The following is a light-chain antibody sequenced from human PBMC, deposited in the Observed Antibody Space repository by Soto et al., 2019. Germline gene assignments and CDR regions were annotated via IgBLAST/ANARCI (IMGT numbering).Light chain of an antibody. CDR2: SNN. CDR3: AAWDDSLSGYV. CDR1: SSNIGSNY. J-gene: IGLJ1*01. V-gene: IGLV1-47*02. Sequence: QSVLTQPPSASGTPGQRVTISCSGSSSNIGSNYVYWYQQLPGTAPKLLIYSNNQRPSGVPVRSSGSKSGTSASLAISGLRSEDEADYYCAAWDDSLSGYVFGTGTKLTVL.